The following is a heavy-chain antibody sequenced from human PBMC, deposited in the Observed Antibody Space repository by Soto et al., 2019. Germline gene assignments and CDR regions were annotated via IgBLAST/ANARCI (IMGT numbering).Heavy chain of an antibody. D-gene: IGHD2-2*01. J-gene: IGHJ4*02. V-gene: IGHV3-9*01. CDR2: ISWNSGNI. CDR3: TKGSSTSCFSPLDH. Sequence: EVQVVEWGGGLEQPGRSLRLSCAASGFSFDDYAMHWVRQAPGKGLEWVSCISWNSGNIVYSDSVKGRFTISRDNAKNSLSLPMNSLRAEDTDLYYCTKGSSTSCFSPLDHWGQGTLVTVSS. CDR1: GFSFDDYA.